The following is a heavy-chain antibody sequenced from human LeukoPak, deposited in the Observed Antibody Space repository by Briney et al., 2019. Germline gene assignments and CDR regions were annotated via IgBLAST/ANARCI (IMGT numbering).Heavy chain of an antibody. V-gene: IGHV1-18*01. CDR1: GYTFTSYG. Sequence: GASVKVSCKASGYTFTSYGISWVRQAPGQGLEWMGWISAYNGNTNYAQKLQGRVTMTTDTSTSTAYMELRSLRSDDTAVYYCARSGAAREYYYYYMDVWGKGTTVTVSS. J-gene: IGHJ6*03. CDR3: ARSGAAREYYYYYMDV. CDR2: ISAYNGNT. D-gene: IGHD6-6*01.